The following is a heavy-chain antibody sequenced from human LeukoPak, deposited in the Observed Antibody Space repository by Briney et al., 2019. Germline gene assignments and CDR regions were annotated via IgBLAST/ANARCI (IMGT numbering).Heavy chain of an antibody. D-gene: IGHD5-24*01. V-gene: IGHV1-18*01. CDR1: GYTFSTCG. Sequence: ASVKVSCKASGYTFSTCGISWVRPAPGQGLEWMGWISVYRGNTNYAQNFQGRVAMTTDTSTSTAYMELRSLRSDDTAVYYCARDPDGAMDFDYWGQGTRVTVSS. J-gene: IGHJ4*02. CDR3: ARDPDGAMDFDY. CDR2: ISVYRGNT.